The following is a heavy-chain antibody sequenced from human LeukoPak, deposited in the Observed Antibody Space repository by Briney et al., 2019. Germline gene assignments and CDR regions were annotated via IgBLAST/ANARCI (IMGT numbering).Heavy chain of an antibody. CDR2: INHSGST. CDR1: GGSFSGYY. Sequence: SETLSLTCAVYGGSFSGYYWSWIRQPPGKGLEWIGEINHSGSTNYNPSLKSRVTISVDTSKNQFSLKLSSVTAADTAVYYCARKFNVLRFLEWATAWFDPWGRGTLVTVSS. J-gene: IGHJ5*02. V-gene: IGHV4-34*01. CDR3: ARKFNVLRFLEWATAWFDP. D-gene: IGHD3-3*01.